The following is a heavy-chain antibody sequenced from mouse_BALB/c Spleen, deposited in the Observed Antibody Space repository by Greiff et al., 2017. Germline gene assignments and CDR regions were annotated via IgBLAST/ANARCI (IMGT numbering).Heavy chain of an antibody. CDR1: GFTFSSYA. CDR2: ISSGGSYT. J-gene: IGHJ3*01. CDR3: ARMDYDDDATWFAY. V-gene: IGHV5-9-4*01. D-gene: IGHD2-4*01. Sequence: EVKLMESGGGLVQPGGSLKLSCAASGFTFSSYAMSWVRQSPEKRLEWVAEISSGGSYTYYPDTVTGRFTISRDNAKNTLYLEMSSLRSEDTAMDYGARMDYDDDATWFAYWGQGTLVTVAA.